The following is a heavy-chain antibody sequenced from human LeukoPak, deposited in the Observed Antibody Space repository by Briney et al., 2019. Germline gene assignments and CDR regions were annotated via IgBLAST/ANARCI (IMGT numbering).Heavy chain of an antibody. J-gene: IGHJ6*03. CDR2: IYYSGST. V-gene: IGHV4-59*11. Sequence: SETLSLTCTVSGGSISSHYWSWIRQPPGKGLEWIGYIYYSGSTNYNPSLKSRVTISVDTSKNQFSLKLSSVTAADTAAYYCAKGVGYYDFWSGYAPYYMDVWGKGTTVTVSS. D-gene: IGHD3-3*01. CDR3: AKGVGYYDFWSGYAPYYMDV. CDR1: GGSISSHY.